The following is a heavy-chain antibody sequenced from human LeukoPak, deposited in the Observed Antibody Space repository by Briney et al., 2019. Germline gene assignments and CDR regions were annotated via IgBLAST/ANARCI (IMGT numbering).Heavy chain of an antibody. CDR1: GASIRSGDYY. CDR2: IYDSGST. J-gene: IGHJ4*02. Sequence: SQTLSLTCTVSGASIRSGDYYWSWIRQPPGKGLEWIGYIYDSGSTYYNPSLKSRITISVDTSENRFSLKLSSVTATDTAVYYCARARSNYFDYWGQGTLVTVSS. V-gene: IGHV4-30-4*01. CDR3: ARARSNYFDY.